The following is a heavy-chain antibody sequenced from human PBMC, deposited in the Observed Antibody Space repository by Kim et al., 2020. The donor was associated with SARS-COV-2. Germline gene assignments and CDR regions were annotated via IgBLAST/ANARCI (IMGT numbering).Heavy chain of an antibody. V-gene: IGHV3-23*01. J-gene: IGHJ3*02. D-gene: IGHD6-19*01. CDR3: AKSFYSSGFDAFDI. Sequence: AGSVKGRFTISRDSSKNTLFLQMNSLRAEDTAVYYCAKSFYSSGFDAFDIWGQGTMVAVSS.